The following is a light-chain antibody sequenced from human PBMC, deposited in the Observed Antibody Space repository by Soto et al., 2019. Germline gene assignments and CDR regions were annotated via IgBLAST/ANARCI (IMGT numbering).Light chain of an antibody. CDR1: SSDIGVYKY. V-gene: IGLV2-14*01. Sequence: QSALTQPASVSGSPGQSITISCTGTSSDIGVYKYVSWYQQHPGKAPNLMIYEVSNRPSGVSNRFSGSKSGNTPSLTISGLQAEDEADYYCSSYTSSSTVVFGGGTKLTVL. CDR2: EVS. J-gene: IGLJ2*01. CDR3: SSYTSSSTVV.